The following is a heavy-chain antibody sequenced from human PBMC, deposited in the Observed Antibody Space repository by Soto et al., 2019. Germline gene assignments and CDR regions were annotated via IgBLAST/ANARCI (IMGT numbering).Heavy chain of an antibody. Sequence: SETLSLTCTVSGGSISSYYWGWIRQPPGKGLEWIGSIYYSGSTYYNPSLKSRVTISVDTSKNQFSLKLSSVTAADTAVYYCARHDIVVVVAATRAFDIWGQGTMVTVSS. J-gene: IGHJ3*02. CDR2: IYYSGST. CDR3: ARHDIVVVVAATRAFDI. CDR1: GGSISSYY. D-gene: IGHD2-15*01. V-gene: IGHV4-39*01.